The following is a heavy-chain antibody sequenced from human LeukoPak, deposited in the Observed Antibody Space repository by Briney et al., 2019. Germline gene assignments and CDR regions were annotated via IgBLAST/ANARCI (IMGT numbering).Heavy chain of an antibody. CDR3: ARGGRYCGSGSYYNHFDY. V-gene: IGHV3-48*03. Sequence: PGGSLRLSCAVSGFTFSGYEMNWVRQAPGKGLEWITYISSLSHTANYANSVKGRFTISRDNAENALFLQMNSLKAEDTAVYYCARGGRYCGSGSYYNHFDYWGQGTLVTVSA. D-gene: IGHD3-10*01. J-gene: IGHJ4*02. CDR1: GFTFSGYE. CDR2: ISSLSHTA.